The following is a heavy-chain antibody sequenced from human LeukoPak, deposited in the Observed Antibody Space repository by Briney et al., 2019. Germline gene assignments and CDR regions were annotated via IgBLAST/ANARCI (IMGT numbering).Heavy chain of an antibody. D-gene: IGHD1-26*01. CDR1: GGSISRYY. CDR3: ARELPPFDP. V-gene: IGHV4-4*07. Sequence: SETLSLNCTVAGGSISRYYWCWIGEPAGKGLEWIGRIYTSGSSNYNPSLKSRVTMSVDTSKNQFSLKLSSVTAADTAVYYCARELPPFDPWGQGTLVTVSS. J-gene: IGHJ5*02. CDR2: IYTSGSS.